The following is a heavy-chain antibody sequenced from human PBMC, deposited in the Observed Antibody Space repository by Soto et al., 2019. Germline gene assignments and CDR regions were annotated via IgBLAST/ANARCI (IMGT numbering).Heavy chain of an antibody. V-gene: IGHV3-53*01. CDR1: GFTVSSNY. J-gene: IGHJ4*02. Sequence: EVQLVESGGGLIQPGGSLRLSCAASGFTVSSNYMSWVRQAPGKGLEWVSVIYSGDTTYYADSVKGRFTISRDSSKNTVYLQMNSLRAEDTAVYYCARNRAGQLLTYWGQGTLVTVSS. D-gene: IGHD1-1*01. CDR3: ARNRAGQLLTY. CDR2: IYSGDTT.